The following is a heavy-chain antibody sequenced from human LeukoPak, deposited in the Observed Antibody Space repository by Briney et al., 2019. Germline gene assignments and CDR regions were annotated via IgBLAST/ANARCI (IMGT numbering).Heavy chain of an antibody. CDR1: GFTFSTYN. Sequence: PGGSLRLSCAASGFTFSTYNMNWVRQAPGKGLEWVSYISSSSSTIYYADSVKGRFTISRDNAKNSLYLQMNSLRVEDTAVYYCAKDGPQDTAMAFFDYWGQRTLVTVSS. J-gene: IGHJ4*02. CDR3: AKDGPQDTAMAFFDY. D-gene: IGHD5-18*01. CDR2: ISSSSSTI. V-gene: IGHV3-48*04.